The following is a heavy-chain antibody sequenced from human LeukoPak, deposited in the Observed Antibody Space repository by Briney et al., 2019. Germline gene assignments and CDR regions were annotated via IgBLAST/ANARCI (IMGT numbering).Heavy chain of an antibody. V-gene: IGHV3-30*03. CDR1: GFTFSSYG. CDR3: ATGRKSSGWYHPSTPYYFDY. J-gene: IGHJ4*02. Sequence: GGSLRLSCAASGFTFSSYGMHWVRQAPGKGLEWVAVISYDGSNKYYADSVKGRFTISRDNSKNTLYLQMNSLRAEDTAVYYCATGRKSSGWYHPSTPYYFDYWGQGTLVTVSS. D-gene: IGHD6-19*01. CDR2: ISYDGSNK.